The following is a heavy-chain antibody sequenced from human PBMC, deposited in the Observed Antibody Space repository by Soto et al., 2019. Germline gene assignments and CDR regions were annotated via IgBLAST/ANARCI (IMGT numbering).Heavy chain of an antibody. CDR2: INPRSGDT. V-gene: IGHV1-2*06. CDR3: GRDGVGATPLGWFDP. CDR1: GYTFIGYY. J-gene: IGHJ5*02. Sequence: ASVKVSCKASGYTFIGYYIHWVRQAPGQGLEWMGRINPRSGDTTYAQKFQGRLTMTRDTSISTAYMELSSLRSDDTAVYSCGRDGVGATPLGWFDPWGQGSLVTVSS. D-gene: IGHD1-26*01.